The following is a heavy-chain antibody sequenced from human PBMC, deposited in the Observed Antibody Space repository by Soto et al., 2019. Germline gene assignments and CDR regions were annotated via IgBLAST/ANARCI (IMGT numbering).Heavy chain of an antibody. CDR1: GFTFEDFS. J-gene: IGHJ6*02. CDR3: AKDFHEIDDGDYRYYFYGMDV. CDR2: INWDGGDT. D-gene: IGHD4-17*01. Sequence: EVQLVESGGVVVQPGGSLRLSCAASGFTFEDFSMHWVRQPPGKGLEWVSLINWDGGDTLYEDSVKGRFTISRDNSKSSLFLQMNGLRTEDSALYYCAKDFHEIDDGDYRYYFYGMDVWGQGTTVTVSS. V-gene: IGHV3-43*01.